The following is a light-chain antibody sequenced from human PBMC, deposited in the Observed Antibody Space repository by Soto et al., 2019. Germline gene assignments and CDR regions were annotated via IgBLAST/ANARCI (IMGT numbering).Light chain of an antibody. J-gene: IGKJ3*01. CDR1: QSVSSNY. V-gene: IGKV3-20*01. CDR2: GAS. CDR3: QHYGSSPPEFT. Sequence: EIVLTQSPGTLSLSPGERATLSCRASQSVSSNYLAWYQQRPGQAPRLLIFGASYRTAGIPDRFSGSGSGTDFILTISRLEPEDFAVYYCQHYGSSPPEFTFGPGTKVDSK.